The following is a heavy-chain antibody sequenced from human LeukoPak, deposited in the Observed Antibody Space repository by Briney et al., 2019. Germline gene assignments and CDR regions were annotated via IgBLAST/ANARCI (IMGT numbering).Heavy chain of an antibody. V-gene: IGHV4-61*01. J-gene: IGHJ4*02. D-gene: IGHD1-26*01. CDR1: GGSISSSSYY. CDR2: IYYSGST. Sequence: PSETLSLTCTVSGGSISSSSYYWSWIRQPPGKGLEWIGYIYYSGSTNYNPSLKSRVTISVDTSKNQFSLKLSSVTAADTAVYYCARYAADEWELLPGPFDYWGQGTLVTVSS. CDR3: ARYAADEWELLPGPFDY.